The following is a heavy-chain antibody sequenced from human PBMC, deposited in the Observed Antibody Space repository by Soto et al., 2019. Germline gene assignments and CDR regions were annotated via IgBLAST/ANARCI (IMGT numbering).Heavy chain of an antibody. CDR2: IGTAGDP. J-gene: IGHJ4*02. D-gene: IGHD6-6*01. V-gene: IGHV3-13*05. CDR3: ARLRLILSEYSSSSGLDY. CDR1: GFTFSSYD. Sequence: PGGSLRLSCAASGFTFSSYDMHWVRQATGKGLEWVSAIGTAGDPYYPGSVKGRFTISRENAKNSLYLQMNSLRAGDTAVYYCARLRLILSEYSSSSGLDYWGQGTLVTVSS.